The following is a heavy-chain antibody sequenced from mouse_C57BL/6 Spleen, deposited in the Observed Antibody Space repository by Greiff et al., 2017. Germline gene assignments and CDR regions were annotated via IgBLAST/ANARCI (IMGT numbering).Heavy chain of an antibody. D-gene: IGHD2-1*01. Sequence: QVQLQQSGAELVRPGTSVKMSCKASGYTFTNYWIGWAKQRPGHGLEWIGDIYPGGGYTNYNEKFKGKDTLTADKSSSTAYMQFSSLTAEDSAIYYCARGDGNYGGFAYWGQGTLVTVSA. J-gene: IGHJ3*01. V-gene: IGHV1-63*01. CDR2: IYPGGGYT. CDR1: GYTFTNYW. CDR3: ARGDGNYGGFAY.